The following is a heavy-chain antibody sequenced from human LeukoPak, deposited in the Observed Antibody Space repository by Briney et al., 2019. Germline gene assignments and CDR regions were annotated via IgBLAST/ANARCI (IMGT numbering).Heavy chain of an antibody. D-gene: IGHD3-10*01. CDR2: ISNDGTYK. J-gene: IGHJ5*02. CDR3: TRKSGGSQRKMDDWFDP. CDR1: GFTFSSYA. Sequence: GGSLRLSCAASGFTFSSYAMRWVRQAPDKGLEYVAVISNDGTYKYYGDSVKGRFTISRDNSKNTLYLQMDSLRVEDTAVYFCTRKSGGSQRKMDDWFDPWGQGTLVIVSS. V-gene: IGHV3-30*04.